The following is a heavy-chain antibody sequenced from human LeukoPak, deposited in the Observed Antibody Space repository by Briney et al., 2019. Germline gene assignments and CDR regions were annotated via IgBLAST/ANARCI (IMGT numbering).Heavy chain of an antibody. J-gene: IGHJ4*02. CDR2: ISGSGGST. V-gene: IGHV3-23*01. CDR3: AKDSPCSGGSCYPYYFDY. D-gene: IGHD2-15*01. Sequence: ETLSLTCTVSGGSINSYYWSWVRQAPGKGLEWVSAISGSGGSTYYADSVKGRFTISRDNSKNTLYLQMNSLRAEDTAVYYCAKDSPCSGGSCYPYYFDYWGQGTLVTVSS. CDR1: GGSINSYY.